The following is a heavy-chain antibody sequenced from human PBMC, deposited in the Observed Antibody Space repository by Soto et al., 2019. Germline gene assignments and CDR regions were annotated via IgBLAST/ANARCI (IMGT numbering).Heavy chain of an antibody. CDR1: GFTFSSYW. CDR3: VRTSLVVAAATREDY. Sequence: PGGSLRLSCAASGFTFSSYWMHWVRQAPGKGLVWVSRNNSDGSSTSYAGSVKGRFTISRDNAKNTLYLQMNSLRAEDTAVYYCVRTSLVVAAATREDYWGQGTLVTVSS. CDR2: NNSDGSST. V-gene: IGHV3-74*01. D-gene: IGHD2-15*01. J-gene: IGHJ4*02.